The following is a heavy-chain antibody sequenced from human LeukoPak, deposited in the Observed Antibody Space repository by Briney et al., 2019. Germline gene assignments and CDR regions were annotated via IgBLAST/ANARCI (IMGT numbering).Heavy chain of an antibody. CDR3: AKNFPGRYFDSLSNSSWFDP. CDR1: GFTFSSYA. D-gene: IGHD3-9*01. Sequence: GGSLRLSCAASGFTFSSYAMSWVRQAPGEGLEWVSAISGSGGSTYYADSVKGRFTISRDNSKNTLYLQMNSLTAEDPAVYYCAKNFPGRYFDSLSNSSWFDPWRQGTLVTVPS. J-gene: IGHJ5*02. V-gene: IGHV3-23*01. CDR2: ISGSGGST.